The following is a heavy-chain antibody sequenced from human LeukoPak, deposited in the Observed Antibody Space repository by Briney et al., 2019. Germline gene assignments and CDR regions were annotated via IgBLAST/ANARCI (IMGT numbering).Heavy chain of an antibody. CDR2: ISYDGSNK. Sequence: PGVALRLSCAASGFTFSSYGMHWVRQAPGKGLEWVAVISYDGSNKYYADSVKGRFTISRDNSKNTLYLQMNSLRAEDTAVYYCAKVSLQWLVRGNFDYWGQGTLVIVSS. J-gene: IGHJ4*02. D-gene: IGHD6-19*01. CDR3: AKVSLQWLVRGNFDY. CDR1: GFTFSSYG. V-gene: IGHV3-30*18.